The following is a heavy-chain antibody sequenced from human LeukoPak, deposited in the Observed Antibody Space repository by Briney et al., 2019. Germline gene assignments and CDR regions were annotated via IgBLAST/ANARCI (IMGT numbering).Heavy chain of an antibody. CDR2: TSTSGGST. D-gene: IGHD1-26*01. CDR3: ANTRILGAMILGEF. CDR1: GLTFSSHG. V-gene: IGHV3-23*01. Sequence: GGSLRLSCAASGLTFSSHGLSWVRQAPGMGLEWVSSTSTSGGSTYYADSVKGRFTISRDNTKNTLYLHMNSLRAEDTALYYCANTRILGAMILGEFWGQGTLVTVSS. J-gene: IGHJ4*02.